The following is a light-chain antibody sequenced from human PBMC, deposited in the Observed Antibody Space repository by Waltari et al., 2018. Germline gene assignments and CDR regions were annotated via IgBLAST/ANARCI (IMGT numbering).Light chain of an antibody. Sequence: DVLMTQSPGSLALSLGEGATIHCKSSQSLLHTSNNKNYLAWYQQKPGQPPKILIYWASIRESGVPDRFSGSGSGTDFTLTISGLQAEDVASYFCLQYLHTPRTFGQGTKVEIK. CDR1: QSLLHTSNNKNY. V-gene: IGKV4-1*01. CDR3: LQYLHTPRT. J-gene: IGKJ1*01. CDR2: WAS.